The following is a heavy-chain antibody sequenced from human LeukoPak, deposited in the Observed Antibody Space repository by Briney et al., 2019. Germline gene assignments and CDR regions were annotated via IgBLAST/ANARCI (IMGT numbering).Heavy chain of an antibody. V-gene: IGHV1-2*02. CDR3: ARENWYYDH. Sequence: ASVKVSCKSYGSIFNVCYMHWVRQVPGQGLEWMGWISPDGGVTNYAQKFQGRVTLTRDSATTTDYMELSRLTSDDTAVYYCARENWYYDHWGQGTLVTVSS. CDR2: ISPDGGVT. CDR1: GSIFNVCY. J-gene: IGHJ4*02.